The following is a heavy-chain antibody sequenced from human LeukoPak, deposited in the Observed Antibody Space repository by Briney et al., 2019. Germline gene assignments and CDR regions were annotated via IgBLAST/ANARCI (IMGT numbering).Heavy chain of an antibody. CDR3: ARVVYYGSGSSISYYFDY. J-gene: IGHJ4*02. Sequence: SETLSLTCTVSGGSISSYYWSWIRQPPGKGLEWLGYIYYSGSTNYNPSLKSRVTISVDTSKNQFSLKLSSVTAADTAVYYCARVVYYGSGSSISYYFDYWGQGTLVTVSS. CDR1: GGSISSYY. V-gene: IGHV4-59*01. CDR2: IYYSGST. D-gene: IGHD3-10*01.